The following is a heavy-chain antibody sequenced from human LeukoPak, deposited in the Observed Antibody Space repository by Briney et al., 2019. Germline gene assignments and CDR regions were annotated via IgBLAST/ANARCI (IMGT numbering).Heavy chain of an antibody. CDR2: INHSGST. Sequence: SETLSLTCAVYGGSFSGYYWSWIRQPPGKGLEWIGEINHSGSTNYNPSLKTRVTISVDTSKNQFSLKLSSVTAADTAVYYCARGTSMITFGGVIPSFDYWGQGTLVTVSS. D-gene: IGHD3-16*02. J-gene: IGHJ4*02. V-gene: IGHV4-34*01. CDR1: GGSFSGYY. CDR3: ARGTSMITFGGVIPSFDY.